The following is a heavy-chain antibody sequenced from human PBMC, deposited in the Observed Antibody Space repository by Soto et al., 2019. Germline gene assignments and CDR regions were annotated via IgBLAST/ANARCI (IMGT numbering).Heavy chain of an antibody. CDR1: GGSITSDDYY. CDR3: ARVPYSGTYYAPTNVDH. Sequence: QVHLQESGPGLVKPSQTLSLTCTVSGGSITSDDYYFSWIRQPPGKGLAWIGYIYYGWSSFYNPSLNSRVTFSVDTSKNQFSLKLSTVTAADTAVYYCARVPYSGTYYAPTNVDHWGQGTLVTVSS. J-gene: IGHJ4*02. V-gene: IGHV4-30-4*01. CDR2: IYYGWSS. D-gene: IGHD1-26*01.